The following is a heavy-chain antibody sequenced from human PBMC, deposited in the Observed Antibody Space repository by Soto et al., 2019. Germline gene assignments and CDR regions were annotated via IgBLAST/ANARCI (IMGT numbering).Heavy chain of an antibody. CDR1: GFPFSGYG. V-gene: IGHV3-30*18. D-gene: IGHD5-18*01. J-gene: IGHJ4*02. Sequence: QMQLVESGGGVVQPGTSLRLSFAVSGFPFSGYGMHWVRQTPGMGLEWVAVISFDGSNKFYEDSVRGRFTISRDNSKNTLYLQMNSLRPDDTAVYYCVKDFTGYSAMNHWGQGTRVTVSS. CDR2: ISFDGSNK. CDR3: VKDFTGYSAMNH.